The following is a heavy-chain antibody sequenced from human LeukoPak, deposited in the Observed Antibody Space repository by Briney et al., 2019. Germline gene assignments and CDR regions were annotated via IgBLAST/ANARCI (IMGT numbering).Heavy chain of an antibody. CDR3: ARDSRLDGDYEYYFYYGMDV. Sequence: GGSLRLSCAASEFTFSDYYMNWIRQAPGKGLERVSYISSSSSYTKYADSVKGRFTISRDNAKNSLYLQMNSLRAEDTAVYYCARDSRLDGDYEYYFYYGMDVWGKGTTVTVSS. CDR1: EFTFSDYY. CDR2: ISSSSSYT. V-gene: IGHV3-11*06. D-gene: IGHD4-17*01. J-gene: IGHJ6*04.